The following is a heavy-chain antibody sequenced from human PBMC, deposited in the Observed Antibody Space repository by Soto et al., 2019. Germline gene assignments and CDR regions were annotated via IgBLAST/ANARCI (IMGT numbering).Heavy chain of an antibody. Sequence: EVQLVESGGGLVNPGGSLRLSCAASGFTFSNARMSWVRQAPGKGLEWVGRIKSEAEGGTIDYAAPVKGRFTVSRDDSKNTLYRKMNSLKSEDTAVYYCAAGGRGNNCGDWGQGTLVTVSS. CDR1: GFTFSNAR. D-gene: IGHD5-18*01. CDR3: AAGGRGNNCGD. CDR2: IKSEAEGGTI. J-gene: IGHJ4*02. V-gene: IGHV3-15*01.